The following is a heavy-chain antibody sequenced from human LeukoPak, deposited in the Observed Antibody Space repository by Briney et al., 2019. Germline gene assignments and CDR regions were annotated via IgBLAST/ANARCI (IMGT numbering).Heavy chain of an antibody. D-gene: IGHD2/OR15-2a*01. CDR1: GYSISSGYY. CDR3: AEGGNNSWFDP. J-gene: IGHJ5*02. CDR2: IYHSGST. Sequence: SETLPLTCAVSGYSISSGYYWGWIRQPPGKGLEWIGSIYHSGSTYYNPSLKSRVTISVDTSKNQFSLKLSSVTAADTAVYYCAEGGNNSWFDPWGQGTLVTVSS. V-gene: IGHV4-38-2*01.